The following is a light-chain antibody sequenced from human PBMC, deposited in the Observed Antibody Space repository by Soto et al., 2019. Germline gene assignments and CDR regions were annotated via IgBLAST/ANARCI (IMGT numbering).Light chain of an antibody. CDR2: EVS. CDR3: SSYSSSSTHYV. V-gene: IGLV2-14*01. CDR1: SSDVGGYNY. Sequence: QSALTQPASVSGSPGQSITISCTGTSSDVGGYNYVSWYQHHPDKAPKLMIYEVSNWPSGVSNRFSGSKSGNTASLTISGLQAEDEADYYCSSYSSSSTHYVFGTGTKLTVL. J-gene: IGLJ1*01.